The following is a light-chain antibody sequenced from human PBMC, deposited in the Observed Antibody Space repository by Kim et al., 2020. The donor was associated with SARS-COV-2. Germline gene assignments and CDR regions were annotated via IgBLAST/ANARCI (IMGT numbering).Light chain of an antibody. J-gene: IGKJ1*01. CDR3: QQYDTAPWT. Sequence: SPGERATLSGRASQCLNNSYLAWYPQTPGQAPRLHIFGASARATGVPDRFSGGGSGTDFTLTVSRLEPEDFAVYYCQQYDTAPWTFGQGTKVDIK. CDR1: QCLNNSY. CDR2: GAS. V-gene: IGKV3-20*01.